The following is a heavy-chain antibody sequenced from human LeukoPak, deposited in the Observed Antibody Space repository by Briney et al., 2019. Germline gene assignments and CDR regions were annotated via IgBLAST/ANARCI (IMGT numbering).Heavy chain of an antibody. J-gene: IGHJ4*02. CDR1: GGSFSGYY. D-gene: IGHD3-22*01. CDR3: ARGRYYFDSSGAFC. V-gene: IGHV4-34*01. Sequence: SETLSLTCAVHGGSFSGYYWSWIRQPPGEGLEWIGEIMYDGSSNYHPSLKSRVSMSVDTSKNQFSLKMTSVTAADTAVYYCARGRYYFDSSGAFCWGQGTLVTVSS. CDR2: IMYDGSS.